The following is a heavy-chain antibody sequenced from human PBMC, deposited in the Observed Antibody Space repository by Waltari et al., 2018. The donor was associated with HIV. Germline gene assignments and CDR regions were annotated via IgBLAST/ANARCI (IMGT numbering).Heavy chain of an antibody. CDR1: GYTFIDNY. CDR3: ARQWWSEGAFDI. CDR2: VNPGSGNT. J-gene: IGHJ3*02. V-gene: IGHV1-46*03. D-gene: IGHD2-15*01. Sequence: QVQLVQSGAEVKKPGTSVKVSCQASGYTFIDNYIHWVRQAPGQGLEWMGVVNPGSGNTNYAQKFQGRLTMTRDTSTSTVYMELSSLRSEDTAIYYCARQWWSEGAFDIWGQGTTVTVSS.